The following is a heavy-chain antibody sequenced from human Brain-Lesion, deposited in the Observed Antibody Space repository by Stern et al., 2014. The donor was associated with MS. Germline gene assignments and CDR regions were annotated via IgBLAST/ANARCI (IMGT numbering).Heavy chain of an antibody. D-gene: IGHD6-13*01. J-gene: IGHJ5*02. CDR1: GFTFTSSA. Sequence: QLMPSGPEVKKPGTSVKVSCKASGFTFTSSAVQWVRKARGQRLEWVGWIVVGSGNTNYAQKFQERVTITRDMSTSTAYMELSSLRSEDTAVYYCAADPTTGSSSWYYIPNWFDPWGQGTLVTVSS. CDR2: IVVGSGNT. CDR3: AADPTTGSSSWYYIPNWFDP. V-gene: IGHV1-58*01.